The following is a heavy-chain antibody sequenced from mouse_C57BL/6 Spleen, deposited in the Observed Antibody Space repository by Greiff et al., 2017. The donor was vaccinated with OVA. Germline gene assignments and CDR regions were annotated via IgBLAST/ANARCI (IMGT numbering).Heavy chain of an antibody. D-gene: IGHD2-4*01. CDR2: IYPGDGDT. Sequence: QVQLKQSGPELVKPGASVKISCKASGYAFSSSWMNWVKQRPGKGLEWIGRIYPGDGDTNYNGKFKGKATLTADKSSSTAYMQLSSLTSEDSAVYFCARTYDYGPWFAYWGQGTLVTVSA. V-gene: IGHV1-82*01. J-gene: IGHJ3*01. CDR1: GYAFSSSW. CDR3: ARTYDYGPWFAY.